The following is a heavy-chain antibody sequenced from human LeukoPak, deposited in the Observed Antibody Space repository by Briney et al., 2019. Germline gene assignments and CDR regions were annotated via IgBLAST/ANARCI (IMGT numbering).Heavy chain of an antibody. CDR1: GYTFTSYC. J-gene: IGHJ6*02. CDR3: AREERKWSGYYYYGMDV. D-gene: IGHD3-10*01. V-gene: IGHV1-18*01. Sequence: GASVKVSCKASGYTFTSYCISWVRQAPGQGLEWMGWISAYNGNTNYAQKLQGRVTMTTDTSTSTAYMELRSLRSDDTAVYYCAREERKWSGYYYYGMDVWGQGTTVTVSS. CDR2: ISAYNGNT.